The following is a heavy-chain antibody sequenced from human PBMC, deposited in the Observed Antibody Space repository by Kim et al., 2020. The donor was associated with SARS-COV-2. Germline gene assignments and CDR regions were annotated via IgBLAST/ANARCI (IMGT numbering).Heavy chain of an antibody. CDR3: ARDLLHSGYDY. CDR2: NI. J-gene: IGHJ4*02. Sequence: NIKYSQKFQGRATLPWDTDASTAYMGLRALTSEDTAVYYCARDLLHSGYDYWGQGTLVTVSS. V-gene: IGHV1-3*01. D-gene: IGHD5-12*01.